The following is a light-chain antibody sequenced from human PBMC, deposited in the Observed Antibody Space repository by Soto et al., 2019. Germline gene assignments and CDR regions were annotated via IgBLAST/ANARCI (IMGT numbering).Light chain of an antibody. Sequence: VLTQSPATLSLSPGERATLSCSASQSVSSNSLAWYQQKPGQAPRLFIYGASSRATGIPDRFSGSGSGTHFTLTISRLEPEDFALYYCQQYGSSPRITFGQGTRLEIK. J-gene: IGKJ5*01. CDR2: GAS. V-gene: IGKV3-20*01. CDR3: QQYGSSPRIT. CDR1: QSVSSNS.